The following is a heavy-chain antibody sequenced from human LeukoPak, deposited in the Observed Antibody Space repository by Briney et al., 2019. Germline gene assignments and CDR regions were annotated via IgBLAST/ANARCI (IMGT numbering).Heavy chain of an antibody. J-gene: IGHJ4*02. Sequence: ASVKVSCKASGYTFTGYYMHWVRQAPGQGLEWVGWINPNSGGTNYAQKLQGRVTMTRDTSISTAYIELSRPRSDDTAVYYCARAVAADTEIDYWGQGTLVTVSS. V-gene: IGHV1-2*02. CDR3: ARAVAADTEIDY. CDR2: INPNSGGT. CDR1: GYTFTGYY. D-gene: IGHD2-15*01.